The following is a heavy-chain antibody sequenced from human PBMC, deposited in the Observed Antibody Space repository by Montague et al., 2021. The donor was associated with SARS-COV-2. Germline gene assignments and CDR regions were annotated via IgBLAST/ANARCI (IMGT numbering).Heavy chain of an antibody. J-gene: IGHJ6*02. CDR3: ARGGGRLQYSYYYGMDV. CDR2: IYYTGST. V-gene: IGHV4-59*01. D-gene: IGHD5-12*01. CDR1: GGSMINNY. Sequence: SETLSLTCSVSGGSMINNYWSWIRQPLGKGLEWMGYIYYTGSTDYNPSLESRATLSIDTSKNEFSLKLTSVTAADTAVYYCARGGGRLQYSYYYGMDVWGQGTTVTVSS.